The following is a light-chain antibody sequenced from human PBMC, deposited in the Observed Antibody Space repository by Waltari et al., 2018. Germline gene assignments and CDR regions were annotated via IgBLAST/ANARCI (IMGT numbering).Light chain of an antibody. V-gene: IGKV1-39*01. CDR2: AAS. CDR1: QSISSY. CDR3: QQSYSTPQVT. J-gene: IGKJ4*01. Sequence: QMTPSPSSLSASVGHRVTITCRASQSISSYLNWYQRKPGKAPKLLIYAASSLQSGVPSRFSGSGSGTDFTLTISSLQPDDFATYYCQQSYSTPQVTFGGGTKVEIK.